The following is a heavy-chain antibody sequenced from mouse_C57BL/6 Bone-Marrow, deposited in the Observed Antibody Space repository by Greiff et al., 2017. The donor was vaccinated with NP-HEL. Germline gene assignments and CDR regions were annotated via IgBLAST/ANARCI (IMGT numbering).Heavy chain of an antibody. V-gene: IGHV5-12*01. CDR3: AREGSPTRAMDY. D-gene: IGHD6-1*01. J-gene: IGHJ4*01. CDR1: GFTFSDYY. CDR2: ISNGGGST. Sequence: EVQGVESGGGLVQPGGSLKLSCAASGFTFSDYYMYWVRQTPEKRLEWVAYISNGGGSTYYPDTVKGRFTISRDNAKNTLYLQMSRLKSEDTAMYYCAREGSPTRAMDYWGQGTSVTVSS.